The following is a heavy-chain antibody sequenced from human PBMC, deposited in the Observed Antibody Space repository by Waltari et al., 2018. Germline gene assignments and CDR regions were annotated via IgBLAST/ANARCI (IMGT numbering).Heavy chain of an antibody. CDR1: GYTFTGYY. J-gene: IGHJ6*02. CDR3: VLLGYCSSTSCLRYGMDV. V-gene: IGHV1-2*06. Sequence: QVQLVQSGAEVKKPGASVKVSCKASGYTFTGYYMHWVRQAPGQGLEWMGRINPNRGGTNHGRVTMTRDTSISTAYMELSRLRSDDTAVYYCVLLGYCSSTSCLRYGMDVWGQGTTVTVSS. D-gene: IGHD2-2*01. CDR2: INPNRGGT.